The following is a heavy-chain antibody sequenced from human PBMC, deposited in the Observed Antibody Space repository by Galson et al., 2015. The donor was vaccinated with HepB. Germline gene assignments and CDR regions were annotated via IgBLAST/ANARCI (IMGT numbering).Heavy chain of an antibody. Sequence: SLRLSCAASGFTFSDIFMNWVRQAPGKGLEWVGRILRDVDGGTTDYAAPVKGRFTVSRDDSKDTLFLQMNSLKTEDTAVYYCATQGPTGDLSWWGQGTLVTVSS. CDR1: GFTFSDIF. CDR2: ILRDVDGGTT. CDR3: ATQGPTGDLSW. D-gene: IGHD7-27*01. V-gene: IGHV3-15*01. J-gene: IGHJ4*02.